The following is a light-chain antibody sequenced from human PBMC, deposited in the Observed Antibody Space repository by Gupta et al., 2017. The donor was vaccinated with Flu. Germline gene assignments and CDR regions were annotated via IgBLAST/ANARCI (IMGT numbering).Light chain of an antibody. CDR3: QQYKSYPLT. J-gene: IGKJ4*01. CDR2: KAS. V-gene: IGKV1-5*03. Sequence: GERVTITCRASQSFSTYLAWYQQKPGKAPRLLIYKASNLESGVPSRFSASGSGTEFTLTLSSLQPDDFATYYCQQYKSYPLTFGGGTKVEIK. CDR1: QSFSTY.